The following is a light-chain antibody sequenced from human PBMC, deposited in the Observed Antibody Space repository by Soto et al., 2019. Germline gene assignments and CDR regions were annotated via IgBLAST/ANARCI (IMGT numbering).Light chain of an antibody. V-gene: IGKV1-39*01. J-gene: IGKJ2*03. CDR1: HNINNY. Sequence: IQMTQSPSSLSASVGDRVTISCRASHNINNYLNWYQQKPGTAPKPLIYAASSLQPGVPSRFNGSRSATDFTLTISSLQPEESATYYCQQSYYIPRSFGQGTKLQI. CDR3: QQSYYIPRS. CDR2: AAS.